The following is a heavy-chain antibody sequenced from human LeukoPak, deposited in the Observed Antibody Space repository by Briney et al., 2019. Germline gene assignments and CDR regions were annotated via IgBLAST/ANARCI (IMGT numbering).Heavy chain of an antibody. Sequence: GGSLRLSCAASGFTFSSYSMNWVRQAPGKGLEWVSYISSSSSTIYYADSVKGRFTISRDNAKNSLYLQMNSLRAEDTAVYYCASSGYSNAFDSWGQGTMVTVSS. CDR3: ASSGYSNAFDS. CDR1: GFTFSSYS. J-gene: IGHJ3*02. CDR2: ISSSSSTI. V-gene: IGHV3-48*01. D-gene: IGHD3-22*01.